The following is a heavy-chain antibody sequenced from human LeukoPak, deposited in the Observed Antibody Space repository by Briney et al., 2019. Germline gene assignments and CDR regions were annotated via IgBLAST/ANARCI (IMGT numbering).Heavy chain of an antibody. J-gene: IGHJ6*03. CDR3: ARLAAAGYYYYYYMDV. D-gene: IGHD6-13*01. Sequence: SETLSLTCTVSGGSISSYYWSWIRQPAGEGLEWIGRIYTSGSTNYNPSLKSRVTISVDKSKNQSSLKLSSVTAADTAVYYCARLAAAGYYYYYYMDVWGKGTTVTVSS. CDR1: GGSISSYY. CDR2: IYTSGST. V-gene: IGHV4-4*07.